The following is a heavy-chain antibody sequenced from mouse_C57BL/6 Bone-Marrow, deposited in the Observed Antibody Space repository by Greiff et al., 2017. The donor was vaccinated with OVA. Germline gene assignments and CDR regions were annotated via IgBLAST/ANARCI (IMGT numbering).Heavy chain of an antibody. CDR2: INPSSGYT. J-gene: IGHJ2*01. V-gene: IGHV1-4*01. CDR1: GYTFTSYT. Sequence: QVHVKQSGAELARPGASVKMSCKASGYTFTSYTMHWVKQRPGQGLEWIGYINPSSGYTKYNQKFKDKATLTADKSSSTAYMQLSSLTSEDSAVYYCARSEYYGTLWYFDYWGQGTTLTVSS. CDR3: ARSEYYGTLWYFDY. D-gene: IGHD1-1*01.